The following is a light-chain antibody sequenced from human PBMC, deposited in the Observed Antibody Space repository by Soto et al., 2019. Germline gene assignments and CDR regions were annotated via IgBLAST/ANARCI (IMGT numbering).Light chain of an antibody. V-gene: IGLV2-14*01. CDR2: EVS. CDR1: SSDVGGYNY. J-gene: IGLJ1*01. CDR3: SSYKSRSTRV. Sequence: QSALTQPASVSGSPGQSITISCTGTSSDVGGYNYVSWYQQHPGKAPKLMIYEVSNRPSGVSNRFSGSKSGNTASLTISGLQDEEEAAYSCSSYKSRSTRVFGTGTKVTV.